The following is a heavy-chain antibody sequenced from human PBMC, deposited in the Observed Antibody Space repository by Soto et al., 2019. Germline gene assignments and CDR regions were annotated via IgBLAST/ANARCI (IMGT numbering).Heavy chain of an antibody. CDR1: GDFNTNFY. CDR2: IYSSGST. J-gene: IGHJ4*02. CDR3: ARPLSVRGVFDF. D-gene: IGHD3-10*01. V-gene: IGHV4-59*08. Sequence: QVQLQESGPGLVKPSETLSLTCTVSGDFNTNFYWSWIRQSPGKGLEWMGFIYSSGSTRYNPSLKSRIXXXLXXSKNQFPLRLSSVAAADTAVYYCARPLSVRGVFDFWGQGTQVTVSS.